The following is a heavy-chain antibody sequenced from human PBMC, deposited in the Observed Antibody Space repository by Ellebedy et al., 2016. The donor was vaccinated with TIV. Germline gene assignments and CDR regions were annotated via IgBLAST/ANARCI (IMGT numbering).Heavy chain of an antibody. CDR2: MNGDGNER. J-gene: IGHJ5*02. V-gene: IGHV3-7*01. CDR3: ARGSTTVTSNNWFDP. Sequence: PGGSLRLSCAVSGFTFSTSWMSWVRQAPGQGLEWVANMNGDGNERYYVDSVEGRFTISRDNTRNSLYLQMNSLRADDTAVYYCARGSTTVTSNNWFDPWGQGTLVTVSS. D-gene: IGHD4-17*01. CDR1: GFTFSTSW.